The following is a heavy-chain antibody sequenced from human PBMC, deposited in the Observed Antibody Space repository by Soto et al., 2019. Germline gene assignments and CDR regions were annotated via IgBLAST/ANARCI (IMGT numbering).Heavy chain of an antibody. Sequence: GGSLRLSCAAPGFTFSSYAMSWVRQAPGKGLEWVSAISGSGGSTYYADSVKGRFTISRDNSKNTLCLQMNSLRAEDTAVYYCANTYYYDSSPTFDYWGQGTLVTVSS. V-gene: IGHV3-23*01. CDR1: GFTFSSYA. D-gene: IGHD3-22*01. CDR2: ISGSGGST. CDR3: ANTYYYDSSPTFDY. J-gene: IGHJ4*02.